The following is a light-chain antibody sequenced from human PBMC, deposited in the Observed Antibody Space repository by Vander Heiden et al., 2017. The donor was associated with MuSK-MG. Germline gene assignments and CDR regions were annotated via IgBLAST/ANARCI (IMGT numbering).Light chain of an antibody. J-gene: IGKJ2*01. CDR1: QSISSY. Sequence: QMTKTPASLSASVGDRVTITCRASQSISSYLNWYQQKPGKAPKLLIYAASSWQSGVPSRFSGSGSGTDFTLTISRLQPEDFAAYYCQQCDSTPYTFGQGTKLEIK. CDR2: AAS. V-gene: IGKV1-39*01. CDR3: QQCDSTPYT.